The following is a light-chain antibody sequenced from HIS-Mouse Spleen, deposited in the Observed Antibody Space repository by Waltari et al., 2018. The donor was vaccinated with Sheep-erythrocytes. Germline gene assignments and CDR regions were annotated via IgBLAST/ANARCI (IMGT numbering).Light chain of an antibody. CDR1: KLGDKY. CDR2: QDS. J-gene: IGLJ3*02. Sequence: SYELTQPPSVSVSPGQTASITCSGAKLGDKYACWYQQKTGQSPVLVISQDSKRPSGIAERFSCSNSGNTATLTISGTQAMDEADYYCQAWDSSTAWVFGGGTKLTVL. V-gene: IGLV3-1*01. CDR3: QAWDSSTAWV.